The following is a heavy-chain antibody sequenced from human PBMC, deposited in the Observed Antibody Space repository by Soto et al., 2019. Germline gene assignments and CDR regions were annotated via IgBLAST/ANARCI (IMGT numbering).Heavy chain of an antibody. D-gene: IGHD3-16*02. J-gene: IGHJ4*02. Sequence: SETLSLTCAVYGGSFSGYYWSWIRQPPGKGLEWIGEINHSGSTNYNPSLKSRVTIPVDTSKNQFSLKLSSVTAADTAVYYCARTLYDYVWGSYRTRLFDYWGQGTLVTVSS. V-gene: IGHV4-34*01. CDR2: INHSGST. CDR3: ARTLYDYVWGSYRTRLFDY. CDR1: GGSFSGYY.